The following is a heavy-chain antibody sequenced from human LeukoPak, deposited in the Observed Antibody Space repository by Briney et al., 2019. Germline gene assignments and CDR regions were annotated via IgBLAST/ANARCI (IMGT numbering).Heavy chain of an antibody. CDR3: ARVSIIAAAGNWFDP. Sequence: GGSLRLSCVASGFNFSSYSMNWVRQAPGKGLEWVSSITSSSTYIYYADSVKGRFTISRDNAKNSLYLQMNSLRAEDTAVYYCARVSIIAAAGNWFDPWGQGTLVTVSS. V-gene: IGHV3-21*01. CDR2: ITSSSTYI. J-gene: IGHJ5*02. CDR1: GFNFSSYS. D-gene: IGHD6-13*01.